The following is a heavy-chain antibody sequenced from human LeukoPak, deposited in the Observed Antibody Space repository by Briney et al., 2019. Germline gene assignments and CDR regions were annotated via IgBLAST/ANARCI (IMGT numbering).Heavy chain of an antibody. CDR3: ARDVYDSSGSYFWYFDL. Sequence: GGSLRLSCAASGFTLNNHAMHWVRQAPGKGLEWVSSVSWNSASIGYADSVKGRFTISRDNAKNSLYLPMTGLRPEDTAFYYCARDVYDSSGSYFWYFDLWGRGTLVTVS. D-gene: IGHD3-22*01. J-gene: IGHJ2*01. V-gene: IGHV3-9*01. CDR1: GFTLNNHA. CDR2: VSWNSASI.